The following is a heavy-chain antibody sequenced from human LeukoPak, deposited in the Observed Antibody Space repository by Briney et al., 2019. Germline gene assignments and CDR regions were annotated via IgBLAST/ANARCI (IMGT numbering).Heavy chain of an antibody. CDR1: GFTFSSYG. V-gene: IGHV3-33*01. Sequence: GGSLRLSCAASGFTFSSYGIHWVRQAPGKGLEWVALIWYDGSNKYYADPVKGRFTISRDNSKNTLYLQMSSLRADDTAVYYCASDDYWGQGTLVTVSS. CDR3: ASDDY. CDR2: IWYDGSNK. J-gene: IGHJ4*02.